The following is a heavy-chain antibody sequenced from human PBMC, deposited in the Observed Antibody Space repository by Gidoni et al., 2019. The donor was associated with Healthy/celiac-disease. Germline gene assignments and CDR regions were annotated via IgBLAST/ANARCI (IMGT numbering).Heavy chain of an antibody. V-gene: IGHV1-46*01. J-gene: IGHJ4*02. CDR2: INPSGGST. Sequence: PGASVKVSCKASGYTFTSYYMHWVRQAPGQGLEWMGIINPSGGSTSYAQKFQGRVTMTRDTSTSTVYMELTSLRSEDTAVYYCARGDDSSGYYYLYFDYWGQGTLVTVSS. D-gene: IGHD3-22*01. CDR1: GYTFTSYY. CDR3: ARGDDSSGYYYLYFDY.